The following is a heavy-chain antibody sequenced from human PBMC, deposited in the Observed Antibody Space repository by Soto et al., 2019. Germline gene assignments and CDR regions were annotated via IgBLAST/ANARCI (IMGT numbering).Heavy chain of an antibody. D-gene: IGHD3-22*01. CDR1: GFTFSTYG. J-gene: IGHJ4*02. Sequence: GGSLRLSCAASGFTFSTYGIHWVRQAPGKGLEWVAVISYDGSNKYYADSVKGRFTISRDNSKNTLYLQMNSLRAEDTAVYYCAKDRGYYDSSGYSDFDYWGQGTLVTVSS. CDR3: AKDRGYYDSSGYSDFDY. CDR2: ISYDGSNK. V-gene: IGHV3-30*18.